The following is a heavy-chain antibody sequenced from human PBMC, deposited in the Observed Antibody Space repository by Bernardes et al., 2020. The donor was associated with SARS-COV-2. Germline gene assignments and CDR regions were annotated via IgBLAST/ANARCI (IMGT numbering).Heavy chain of an antibody. CDR2: ISGSGGST. J-gene: IGHJ4*02. D-gene: IGHD5-18*01. CDR1: GFTFNNYA. Sequence: GGSLRLSCAASGFTFNNYAMTWVRQAPGKGLEWVSGISGSGGSTYYADSVKGRFTITRDNSKNALYLQLNSLRAEDTAIYYCAKGGSTYGSWPAYDYWGQGTLVTVSS. V-gene: IGHV3-23*01. CDR3: AKGGSTYGSWPAYDY.